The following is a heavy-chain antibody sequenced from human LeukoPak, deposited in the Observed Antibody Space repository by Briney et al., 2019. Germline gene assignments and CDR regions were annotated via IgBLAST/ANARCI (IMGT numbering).Heavy chain of an antibody. CDR2: IHDTSGT. Sequence: PSETLSLTCTVSGGSMKNYYWSWIRQPPGKGLEWIGYIHDTSGTNYNPYLKSRVTMSLDTSKNHFYLSLNSVTAADTAVYFCAGGIGYATSPADHLGQGTLVIVSS. V-gene: IGHV4-59*01. CDR3: AGGIGYATSPADH. D-gene: IGHD6-13*01. CDR1: GGSMKNYY. J-gene: IGHJ5*02.